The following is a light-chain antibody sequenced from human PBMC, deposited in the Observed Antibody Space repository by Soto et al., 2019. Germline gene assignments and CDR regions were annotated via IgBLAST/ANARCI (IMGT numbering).Light chain of an antibody. Sequence: QSVLTQPPSVSGTPGHKVSISCSGSTSNLGGNTVNWYQQLPGTAPKLLIYTINQRPSGVPDRFSGSKSGTSASLAISDLRSEDEADFYCAAWDDSLNAVVFGGGTKLTVL. CDR1: TSNLGGNT. CDR2: TIN. V-gene: IGLV1-44*01. J-gene: IGLJ2*01. CDR3: AAWDDSLNAVV.